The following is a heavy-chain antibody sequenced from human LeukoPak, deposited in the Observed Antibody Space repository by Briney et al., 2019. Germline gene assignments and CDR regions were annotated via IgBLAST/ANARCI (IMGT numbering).Heavy chain of an antibody. CDR1: GFTFSSYG. J-gene: IGHJ5*02. CDR2: ISYDGRNK. D-gene: IGHD3-10*01. Sequence: PGGSLRLSWAASGFTFSSYGVHWVRQAPGKGLEWVAVISYDGRNKYYADSVKGRFTISRDNSNNTLYLQMNSLRAEDTAVYYCAKDLGPSSPSLITMVRGTSTPNWFDPWGQGTLVTVSS. CDR3: AKDLGPSSPSLITMVRGTSTPNWFDP. V-gene: IGHV3-30*18.